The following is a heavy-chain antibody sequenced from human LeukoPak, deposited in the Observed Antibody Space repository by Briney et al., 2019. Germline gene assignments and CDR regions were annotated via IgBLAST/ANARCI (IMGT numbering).Heavy chain of an antibody. CDR2: FSGSGGST. D-gene: IGHD2-2*01. Sequence: GGSLRLSCAASGFTFSSYAMSWVRQAPGKGLEWVSAFSGSGGSTYYADSVKGRFTISRDNSKNTLYLQMNSLRAEDTAVYYCASTRFRYYFDYWGQGTLVTVSS. V-gene: IGHV3-23*01. J-gene: IGHJ4*02. CDR1: GFTFSSYA. CDR3: ASTRFRYYFDY.